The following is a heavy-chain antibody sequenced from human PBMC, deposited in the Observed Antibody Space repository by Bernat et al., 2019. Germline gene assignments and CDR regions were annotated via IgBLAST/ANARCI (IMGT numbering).Heavy chain of an antibody. J-gene: IGHJ4*02. CDR1: GDSVTSFY. CDR3: ARHEANYDGSRQPFDF. Sequence: QLQAQMSGPGLVKPSETLSLPCSLSGDSVTSFYWAWIRQPPGKGLEWIGSVRYSGSANYTPSLVSRVTLSVNTSKSQFSLNLNSATAAGTAVYFCARHEANYDGSRQPFDFLGQGTLVTVSS. V-gene: IGHV4-39*01. D-gene: IGHD4/OR15-4a*01. CDR2: VRYSGSA.